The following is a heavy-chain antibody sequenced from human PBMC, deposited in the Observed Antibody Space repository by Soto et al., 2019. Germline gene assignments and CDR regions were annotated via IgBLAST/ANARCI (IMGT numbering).Heavy chain of an antibody. Sequence: ASVKVSCKASGYTFTSYGISWVRQAPGQGLEWMRWISAYNGNTNYAQKLQGRVTMTTDTSTSTAYMELRSLRSDDTAVYYCARDSPLGELSSTDYWGQGTLVTVSS. J-gene: IGHJ4*02. CDR2: ISAYNGNT. V-gene: IGHV1-18*01. CDR3: ARDSPLGELSSTDY. CDR1: GYTFTSYG. D-gene: IGHD3-16*02.